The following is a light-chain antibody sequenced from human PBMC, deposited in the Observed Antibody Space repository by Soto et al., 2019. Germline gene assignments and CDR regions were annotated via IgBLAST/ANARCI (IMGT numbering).Light chain of an antibody. CDR1: SSDVGGYNY. J-gene: IGLJ1*01. CDR2: DVS. CDR3: SSLTTSSTYV. V-gene: IGLV2-14*01. Sequence: QSVLTQPASVSGSPGQSITISCTGTSSDVGGYNYVSWYQQYPGKAPKLMIYDVSYRPSGVSNRFSGSKSGNTASLTISGLQAEDEAVFSCSSLTTSSTYVFETGTKVT.